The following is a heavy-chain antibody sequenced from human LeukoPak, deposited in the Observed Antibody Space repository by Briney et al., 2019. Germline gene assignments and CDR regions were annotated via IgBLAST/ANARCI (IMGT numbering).Heavy chain of an antibody. Sequence: GGSLRLSCAASGFTFSSYSMNWVRQAPGKGLEWVSSISSSSSYIYYADSVKGRFTISRDNAKNSLYLQMNSLRAEDTAVYYCALGGNGVTGRYSTYYWGQGTLVTVSS. CDR2: ISSSSSYI. CDR1: GFTFSSYS. J-gene: IGHJ4*02. D-gene: IGHD3-3*01. CDR3: ALGGNGVTGRYSTYY. V-gene: IGHV3-21*01.